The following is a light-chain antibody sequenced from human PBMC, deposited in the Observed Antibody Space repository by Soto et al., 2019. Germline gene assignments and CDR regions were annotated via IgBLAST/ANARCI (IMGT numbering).Light chain of an antibody. CDR1: QSVSSL. V-gene: IGKV3-15*01. CDR3: QQYNEWPIT. Sequence: EVVMTQSPATLSLSPGERVTLSCRASQSVSSLLAWYQQKPGQAPSLLIYRASYRATGVSGRFSGSGSGTEFTLTITSLQSEDFAVYYCQQYNEWPITFGQGTRLEIK. CDR2: RAS. J-gene: IGKJ5*01.